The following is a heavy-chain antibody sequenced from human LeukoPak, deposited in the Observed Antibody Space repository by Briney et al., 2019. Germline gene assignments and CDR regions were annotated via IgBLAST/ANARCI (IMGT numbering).Heavy chain of an antibody. D-gene: IGHD3-3*01. Sequence: PSETLSLTCTVSGYSISSGYYWGWIRQPPGKGLEWIGSIYHSGSTYYNPSLKSRVTISVDTSKNQFSLKLSSVTAADTAVYYCARGAVLEWLLYTVPFDYWGQGTLVTVSS. J-gene: IGHJ4*02. CDR2: IYHSGST. CDR1: GYSISSGYY. CDR3: ARGAVLEWLLYTVPFDY. V-gene: IGHV4-38-2*02.